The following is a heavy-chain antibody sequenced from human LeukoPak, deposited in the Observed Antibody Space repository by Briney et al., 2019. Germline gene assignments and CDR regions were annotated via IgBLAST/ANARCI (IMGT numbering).Heavy chain of an antibody. V-gene: IGHV3-9*03. J-gene: IGHJ4*02. D-gene: IGHD4-11*01. CDR3: AKANKYSNYAPFDY. CDR2: ISWNSGSI. CDR1: GFTLDDYA. Sequence: GGSLRLSCAASGFTLDDYAMHWVRQAPGKGLEGVSGISWNSGSIGYADSVKGRFTISRDNAKNSLYLQMNSLRAEDMALYYCAKANKYSNYAPFDYWGQGTLVTVSS.